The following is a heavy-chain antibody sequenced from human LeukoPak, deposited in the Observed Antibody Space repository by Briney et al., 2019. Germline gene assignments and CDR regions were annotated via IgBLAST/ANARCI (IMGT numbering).Heavy chain of an antibody. CDR3: ARDLGGMDV. CDR1: GFTFSSYG. J-gene: IGHJ6*02. Sequence: GGSLRLSCAASGFTFSSYGMHWVRQAPGKGLGWVAVIWYDGSNKYYADSVKGRFTISRDNSKNTLYLQMNSLRAEDTAVYYCARDLGGMDVWGQGTTVTVSS. V-gene: IGHV3-33*01. CDR2: IWYDGSNK.